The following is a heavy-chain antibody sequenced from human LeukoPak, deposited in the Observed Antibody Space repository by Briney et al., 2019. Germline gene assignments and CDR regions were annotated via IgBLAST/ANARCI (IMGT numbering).Heavy chain of an antibody. Sequence: PGRSLRLSCAASGFTFSSYGMHWVRQAPGKGLGWVAVIWYDGSNKYYADSVKGRFTISRDNSKNALYLQMNSLRAEDTAVYYCAKEYYDFWSGYYPRLDYWGQGTLVTVSS. CDR2: IWYDGSNK. CDR3: AKEYYDFWSGYYPRLDY. V-gene: IGHV3-33*06. CDR1: GFTFSSYG. D-gene: IGHD3-3*01. J-gene: IGHJ4*02.